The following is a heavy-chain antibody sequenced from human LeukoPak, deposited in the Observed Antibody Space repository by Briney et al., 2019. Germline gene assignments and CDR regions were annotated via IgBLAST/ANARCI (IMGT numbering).Heavy chain of an antibody. CDR3: ARDLGVVAGFDY. J-gene: IGHJ4*02. CDR1: GFTFSSYA. CDR2: ISYDGSNK. Sequence: QAGGSLRLSCAASGFTFSSYAMHRVRQAPGKGLEWVAVISYDGSNKYYADSVKGRFTISRDNSKNTLYLQMNSLRAEDTAVYYCARDLGVVAGFDYWGQGTLVTVSS. V-gene: IGHV3-30-3*01. D-gene: IGHD3-22*01.